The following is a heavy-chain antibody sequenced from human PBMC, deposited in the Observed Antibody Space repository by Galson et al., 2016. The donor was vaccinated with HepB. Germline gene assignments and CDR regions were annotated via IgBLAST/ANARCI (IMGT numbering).Heavy chain of an antibody. D-gene: IGHD6-19*01. CDR1: GFSLTATGMG. CDR2: IYWDDDK. J-gene: IGHJ3*01. Sequence: PALVKPTQTLTLTCTFSGFSLTATGMGVGWIRQPPGKALEFLALIYWDDDKRYSPSLKSRLTISRDTSKNQVLLTMVNMDPVDTATYSCAHITVSGKGGPFDVWGQGTTVAVSS. CDR3: AHITVSGKGGPFDV. V-gene: IGHV2-5*02.